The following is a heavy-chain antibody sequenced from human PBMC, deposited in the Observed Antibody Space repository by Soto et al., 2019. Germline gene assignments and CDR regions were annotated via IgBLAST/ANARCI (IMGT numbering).Heavy chain of an antibody. CDR1: GFSISSSSYY. Sequence: SETLSLTCTVSGFSISSSSYYWVWIRQPPGKGLEWIGSIYYSGSTYYNPSLKSRVTISVDTSKNQFSLKLTSVTAADTAVYYCARDKITGLFDYWGQGTLVTVSS. V-gene: IGHV4-39*02. J-gene: IGHJ4*02. CDR3: ARDKITGLFDY. CDR2: IYYSGST. D-gene: IGHD2-8*02.